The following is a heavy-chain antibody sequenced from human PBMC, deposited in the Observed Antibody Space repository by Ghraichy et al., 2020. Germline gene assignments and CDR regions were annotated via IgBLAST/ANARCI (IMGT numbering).Heavy chain of an antibody. CDR3: ARDKSGWGLFDY. Sequence: LSLTCAASGFTFSSYAMHWVRQAPGKGLEWVAVISYDGSNKYYADSVKGRFTISRDNSKNTLYLQMNSLRAEDTAVYYCARDKSGWGLFDYWGQGTLVTVSS. CDR1: GFTFSSYA. D-gene: IGHD6-19*01. CDR2: ISYDGSNK. J-gene: IGHJ4*02. V-gene: IGHV3-30-3*01.